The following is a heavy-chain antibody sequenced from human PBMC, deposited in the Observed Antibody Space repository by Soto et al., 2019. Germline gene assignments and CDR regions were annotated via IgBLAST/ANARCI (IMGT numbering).Heavy chain of an antibody. CDR2: IYYSGST. D-gene: IGHD6-19*01. CDR1: GGSISSYY. CDR3: ARASPYSSGWDNWFDP. J-gene: IGHJ5*02. V-gene: IGHV4-59*01. Sequence: SETLSLTCTVSGGSISSYYWSWIRQPPGKGLEWIGYIYYSGSTNYDPSLKSRVTISVDTSKNQFSLKLSSVTAADTAVYYCARASPYSSGWDNWFDPWGQGTLVTVSS.